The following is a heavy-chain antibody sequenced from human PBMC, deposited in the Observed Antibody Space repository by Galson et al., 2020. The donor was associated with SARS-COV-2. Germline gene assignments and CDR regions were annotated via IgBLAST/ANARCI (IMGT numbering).Heavy chain of an antibody. V-gene: IGHV3-23*01. CDR3: ARSRGSGHHWFDS. J-gene: IGHJ5*01. Sequence: GGSLRLSCAVSGFTFSDYAMHWVRQAPGKGLEWVSTISDTTYYADSVKGRFSISRDNSQNTLYLQMDSLRAEDTALYYCARSRGSGHHWFDSWGQGTLVTVSS. CDR2: ISDTT. D-gene: IGHD3-10*01. CDR1: GFTFSDYA.